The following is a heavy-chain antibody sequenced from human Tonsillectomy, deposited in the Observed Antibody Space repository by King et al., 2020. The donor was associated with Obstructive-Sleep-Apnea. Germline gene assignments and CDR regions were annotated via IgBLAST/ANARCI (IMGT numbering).Heavy chain of an antibody. CDR2: ISAYNGNT. Sequence: QLVQSGAEVKKPGASVKVSCKASGYTFTSYGISWVRQAPGQGLEWMGWISAYNGNTNYAQKLQGRVTMTTDTSTSTAYMELRSLRSADTAGYYWARDRQEAVRAPPYYYCYCMDVWGQGTTVTVSS. V-gene: IGHV1-18*01. CDR1: GYTFTSYG. J-gene: IGHJ6*02. D-gene: IGHD4-17*01. CDR3: ARDRQEAVRAPPYYYCYCMDV.